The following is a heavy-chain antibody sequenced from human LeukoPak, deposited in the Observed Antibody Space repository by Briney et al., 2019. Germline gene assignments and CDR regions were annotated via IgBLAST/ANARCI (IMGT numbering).Heavy chain of an antibody. Sequence: SETLSLTCTVSGGSISSSSYYWGWIRQPPGKGLEWIGSIYYSGSTYYNPSLKSRVTISVDTSKNQFSLKLSSVTAADTAVYYCARGAKLWFGELDYPYYFDYWGQGTLVTVSS. CDR2: IYYSGST. J-gene: IGHJ4*02. CDR1: GGSISSSSYY. D-gene: IGHD3-10*01. CDR3: ARGAKLWFGELDYPYYFDY. V-gene: IGHV4-39*07.